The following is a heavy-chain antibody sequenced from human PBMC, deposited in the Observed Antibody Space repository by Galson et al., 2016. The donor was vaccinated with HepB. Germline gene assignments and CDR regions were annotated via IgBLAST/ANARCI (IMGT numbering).Heavy chain of an antibody. V-gene: IGHV3-23*01. J-gene: IGHJ5*02. D-gene: IGHD4-23*01. CDR1: GFTLSNYA. Sequence: SLRLSCAASGFTLSNYAMNWVRQAPGTGLEWISSISGSGRSTQYEDSVKGRFTISRDISKNTLYLQMNSLTVDDTAVYYCGRDHSVVLTTAYNWFDPWGQGTLVTVSS. CDR2: ISGSGRST. CDR3: GRDHSVVLTTAYNWFDP.